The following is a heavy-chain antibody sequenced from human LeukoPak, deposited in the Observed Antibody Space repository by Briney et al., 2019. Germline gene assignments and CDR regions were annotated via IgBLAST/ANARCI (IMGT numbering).Heavy chain of an antibody. CDR2: ISGSGGST. CDR3: AKQLSLSGTLHYDAFDI. CDR1: GFTFSSYA. J-gene: IGHJ3*02. D-gene: IGHD6-25*01. V-gene: IGHV3-23*01. Sequence: GGSLRLSCAASGFTFSSYAMSWVRQAPGKGLEWVSAISGSGGSTYYADSVKGRFTISRDNSKNTLYLQMNSLRAEDTAVYYCAKQLSLSGTLHYDAFDIWGQGTMVTVSS.